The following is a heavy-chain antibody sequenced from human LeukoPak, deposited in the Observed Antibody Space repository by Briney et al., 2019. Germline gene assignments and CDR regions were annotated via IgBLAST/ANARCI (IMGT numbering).Heavy chain of an antibody. CDR3: AKDLHGGYSSDY. J-gene: IGHJ4*02. V-gene: IGHV3-30*02. CDR2: MGFEGVDK. D-gene: IGHD4-23*01. Sequence: GGSLRLSCAASGFIFNNFGMHWVRQAPGKGLEFVAFMGFEGVDKYYADSVKGRFTISKDNSKATLYLQTNSLRPEDTAIYYCAKDLHGGYSSDYWGRGTLVTVSS. CDR1: GFIFNNFG.